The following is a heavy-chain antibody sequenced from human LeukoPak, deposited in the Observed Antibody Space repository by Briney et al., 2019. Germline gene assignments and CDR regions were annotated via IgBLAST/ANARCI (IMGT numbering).Heavy chain of an antibody. CDR3: ARERGYGVRHLNWFDP. J-gene: IGHJ5*02. Sequence: SVKVSCKASGGTFSSYAISWVRQAPGQGLEWMGGIIPIFGTANYAQKFRGRVTITTDESTSTAYMELSSLRSEDTAVYYCARERGYGVRHLNWFDPWGQGTLVTVSS. CDR1: GGTFSSYA. D-gene: IGHD4-17*01. V-gene: IGHV1-69*05. CDR2: IIPIFGTA.